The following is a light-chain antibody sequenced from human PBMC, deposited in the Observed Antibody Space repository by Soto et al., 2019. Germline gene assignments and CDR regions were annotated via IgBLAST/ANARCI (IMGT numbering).Light chain of an antibody. Sequence: EIVLAQSPGALSLSPGERATLSCRASHSVDSSYFAWYQQRPGQAPRLLIYGVSTRATGVPDRFSGSGSGTDFTLTISRLEPDDFALYFCQQYGGSPITFGLGTRLEIK. J-gene: IGKJ5*01. CDR3: QQYGGSPIT. V-gene: IGKV3-20*01. CDR2: GVS. CDR1: HSVDSSY.